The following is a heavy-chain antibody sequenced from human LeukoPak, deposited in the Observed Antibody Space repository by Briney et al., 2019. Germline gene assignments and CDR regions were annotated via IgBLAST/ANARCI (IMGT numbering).Heavy chain of an antibody. CDR3: ARVYSSSWLIDY. D-gene: IGHD6-13*01. V-gene: IGHV4-31*03. J-gene: IGHJ4*02. CDR2: IYYSGST. CDR1: GGSISSGGYY. Sequence: SETLSLTCTVSGGSISSGGYYWSWIRQHPGKGLEWIGYIYYSGSTYYNPSLKSRVTISVDTPKNQFSLKLSSVTAADTAVYYCARVYSSSWLIDYWGQGTLVTVSS.